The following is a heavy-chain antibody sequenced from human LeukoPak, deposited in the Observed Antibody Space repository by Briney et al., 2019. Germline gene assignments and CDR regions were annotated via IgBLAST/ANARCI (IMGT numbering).Heavy chain of an antibody. CDR2: IIPIFGTA. CDR3: ARLNTAMANFDY. Sequence: SVKVSCKASGGTFSSYAISWVRQAPGQGLEWMGGIIPIFGTANYAQKFQSRVTITTDESTSTAYMELSSLRSEDTAVYYCARLNTAMANFDYWGQGTLVTVSS. D-gene: IGHD5-18*01. CDR1: GGTFSSYA. V-gene: IGHV1-69*05. J-gene: IGHJ4*02.